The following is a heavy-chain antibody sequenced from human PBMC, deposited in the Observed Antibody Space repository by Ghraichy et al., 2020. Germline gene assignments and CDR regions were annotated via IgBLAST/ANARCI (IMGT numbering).Heavy chain of an antibody. D-gene: IGHD3-16*01. CDR3: ARGRGYDYVWRTLDY. J-gene: IGHJ4*02. CDR2: INHSGST. Sequence: SETLSLTCAVYGGSFSGYYWSWIRQPPGKGLEWIGEINHSGSTNYNPSLKSRVTISVDTSKNQFSLKLSSVTAADTAVYYCARGRGYDYVWRTLDYWGQGTLVTVSS. CDR1: GGSFSGYY. V-gene: IGHV4-34*01.